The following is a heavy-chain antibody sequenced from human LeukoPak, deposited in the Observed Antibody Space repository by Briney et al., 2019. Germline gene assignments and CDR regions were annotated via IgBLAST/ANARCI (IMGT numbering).Heavy chain of an antibody. CDR1: GFTFSSYE. CDR3: ARGSGMDV. V-gene: IGHV3-48*03. Sequence: GGSLRLSCAASGFTFSSYEMIWVRQAPGKGLEWVSYITTSGSTSTIYYADSVRGRFTISRDNAKNSLYLQMNSLRAEDTAVYYCARGSGMDVWGKGTTVT. J-gene: IGHJ6*04. CDR2: ITTSGSTSTI.